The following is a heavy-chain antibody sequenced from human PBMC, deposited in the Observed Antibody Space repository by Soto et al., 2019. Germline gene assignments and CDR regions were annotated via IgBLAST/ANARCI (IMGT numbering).Heavy chain of an antibody. CDR2: IYYSGRT. CDR1: VCSLSTGDYY. CDR3: ARMGLHLAELSRNWFDP. Sequence: QVQLPESAPGLVKPSQTLSLTCTISVCSLSTGDYYWRWIRHRPGKGLEWIGSIYYSGRTNYNPSLKSRLNISLDTSTNQCSLKRSSVPAADTSVYYCARMGLHLAELSRNWFDPWGQGTRVTVSS. D-gene: IGHD3-16*02. V-gene: IGHV4-31*03. J-gene: IGHJ5*02.